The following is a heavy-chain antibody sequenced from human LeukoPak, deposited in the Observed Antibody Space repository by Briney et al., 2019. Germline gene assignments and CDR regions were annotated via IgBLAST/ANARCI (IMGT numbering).Heavy chain of an antibody. Sequence: GGSLRLSCTASGLTFSDYSMNWVRQAPGKGLEWVSYISSTGNPRHYAESVEGRFTISRDNAKNSLYLQMNSLRAEDTAVYYCAKKSRGSGSYYGDYWGQGILVTVSS. CDR3: AKKSRGSGSYYGDY. CDR1: GLTFSDYS. D-gene: IGHD3-10*01. V-gene: IGHV3-48*01. J-gene: IGHJ4*02. CDR2: ISSTGNPR.